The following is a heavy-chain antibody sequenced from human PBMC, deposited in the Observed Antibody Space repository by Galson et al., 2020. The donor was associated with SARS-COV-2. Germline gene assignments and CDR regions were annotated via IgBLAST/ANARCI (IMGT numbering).Heavy chain of an antibody. J-gene: IGHJ5*02. CDR2: IYPGDSDT. Sequence: GASLKISCKGSGYSFTTYWIGWVRQMPGKGLEWMGIIYPGDSDTRSSPSFHGQATISADKSISTAYLQWSSLKASDTAMYYCARWGNWNDPRGWVDPWGQGTLVTVSS. CDR1: GYSFTTYW. D-gene: IGHD1-1*01. V-gene: IGHV5-51*01. CDR3: ARWGNWNDPRGWVDP.